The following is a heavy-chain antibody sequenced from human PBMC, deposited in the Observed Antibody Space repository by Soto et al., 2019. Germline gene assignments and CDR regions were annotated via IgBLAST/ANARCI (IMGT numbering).Heavy chain of an antibody. D-gene: IGHD2-21*01. V-gene: IGHV5-51*01. CDR3: ARTRLILLYPDCVGS. Sequence: GESLKISCKGSGYSFTSYWIGWVRQMPGKGLEWMGIIYPGDYDTRYSPSFRGQVTISVDKSISPAYLQWSSLKASDTAMYYCARTRLILLYPDCVGSWGQGTLVTVSS. J-gene: IGHJ4*02. CDR1: GYSFTSYW. CDR2: IYPGDYDT.